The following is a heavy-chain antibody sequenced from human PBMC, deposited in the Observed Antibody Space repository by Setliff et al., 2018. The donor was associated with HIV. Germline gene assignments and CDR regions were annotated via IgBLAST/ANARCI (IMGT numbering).Heavy chain of an antibody. CDR1: GFTFSSYS. CDR2: ISSSSSYI. D-gene: IGHD6-13*01. CDR3: ARVQQQLLQEDDYFDY. J-gene: IGHJ4*02. V-gene: IGHV3-21*01. Sequence: PGGSLRLSCAASGFTFSSYSMNWVRQAPGKGLEWVSSISSSSSYIYYADSVKGRFTISRDNAKNSLYLQMNSLRPEDTAVYYCARVQQQLLQEDDYFDYWGQGTLVTVSS.